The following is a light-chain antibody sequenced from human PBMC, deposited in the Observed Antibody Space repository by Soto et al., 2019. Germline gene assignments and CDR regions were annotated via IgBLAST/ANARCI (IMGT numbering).Light chain of an antibody. V-gene: IGLV1-51*01. CDR3: GTWDSSLRAVV. Sequence: QSVLTQPPSVSAAPGLTVTLSCSGSISNIGVNYVSWYQQVPGTAPKLLIYEHNQRPSGIPDRFSGSKSGTSATLGITGLQTGDEGDYYCGTWDSSLRAVVFGGGTKVTVL. CDR2: EHN. CDR1: ISNIGVNY. J-gene: IGLJ2*01.